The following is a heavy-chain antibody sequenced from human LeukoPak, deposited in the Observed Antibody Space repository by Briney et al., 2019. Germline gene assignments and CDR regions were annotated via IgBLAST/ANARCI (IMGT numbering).Heavy chain of an antibody. V-gene: IGHV3-21*01. CDR2: ISSSSSYI. CDR3: ARAPPNYDY. J-gene: IGHJ4*02. CDR1: GGSISSSS. Sequence: PSETLSLTCTVSGGSISSSSYYWGWIRRPPGKGLEWVSSISSSSSYIYYADSVKGRFTISRDNAKNSLYLQMNSLRAEDTAVYYCARAPPNYDYWGQGTLVTVSS.